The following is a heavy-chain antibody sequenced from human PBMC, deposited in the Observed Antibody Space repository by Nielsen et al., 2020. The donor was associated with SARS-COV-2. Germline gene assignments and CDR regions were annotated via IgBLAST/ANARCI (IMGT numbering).Heavy chain of an antibody. Sequence: SETLSLTCTVSGGSISSGGYYWSWIRQPPGKGLEWIGYIYYSGSTNYNPSLKSRVTISVDTSKNQFSLKLSSVTAADTAVYYCARGAQLRFLEWLSPRNWFDPWGQGTLVTVSS. CDR3: ARGAQLRFLEWLSPRNWFDP. CDR2: IYYSGST. V-gene: IGHV4-61*08. J-gene: IGHJ5*02. D-gene: IGHD3-3*01. CDR1: GGSISSGGYY.